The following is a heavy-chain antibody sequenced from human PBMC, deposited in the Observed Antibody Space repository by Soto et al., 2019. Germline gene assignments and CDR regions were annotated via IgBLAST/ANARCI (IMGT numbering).Heavy chain of an antibody. CDR1: GFTFSNYG. V-gene: IGHV3-33*01. CDR3: TRVTYYSGNSFHYFDN. CDR2: IWYDGSNE. D-gene: IGHD4-4*01. J-gene: IGHJ4*02. Sequence: QVQLVESGGGVVQPGRSLRLACAASGFTFSNYGMHWVRQAPGKGLEWVAVIWYDGSNENYADSVKGRFTISRDNSKNTMSLQMNSLRAEDTAVYYCTRVTYYSGNSFHYFDNWGQGTRVTVSS.